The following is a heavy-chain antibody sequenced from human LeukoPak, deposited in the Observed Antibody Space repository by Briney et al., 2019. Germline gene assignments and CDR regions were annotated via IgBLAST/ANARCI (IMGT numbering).Heavy chain of an antibody. V-gene: IGHV4-39*01. CDR2: IYYSGST. CDR1: GGSFSGYY. CDR3: ARHDVVVVPAAPNWFDP. J-gene: IGHJ5*02. Sequence: SETLSLTCAVYGGSFSGYYWGWIRQPPGKGLEWIGSIYYSGSTYYNPSLKSRVTISVDTSKNQFSLKLSSVTAADTAVYYCARHDVVVVPAAPNWFDPWGQGTLVTVSS. D-gene: IGHD2-2*01.